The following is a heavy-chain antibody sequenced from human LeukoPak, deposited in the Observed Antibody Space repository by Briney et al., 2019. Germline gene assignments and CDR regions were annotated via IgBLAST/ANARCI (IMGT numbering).Heavy chain of an antibody. CDR2: ISYDGNNK. Sequence: GGSLRLSCAASGFTFNNYAMHWVRQGPGKGLEWVALISYDGNNKYYADSAKGRFTISRDNSKNTLYLQMNSLRAEDTAVYYCAREALTAMSAFDIWGQGTMVTVSS. V-gene: IGHV3-30-3*01. D-gene: IGHD5-18*01. CDR3: AREALTAMSAFDI. J-gene: IGHJ3*02. CDR1: GFTFNNYA.